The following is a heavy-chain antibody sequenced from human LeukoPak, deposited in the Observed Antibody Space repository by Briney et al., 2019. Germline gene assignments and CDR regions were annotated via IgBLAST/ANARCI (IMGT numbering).Heavy chain of an antibody. CDR3: AKAMTTVTTGYYYMDV. CDR2: ISGSGGST. Sequence: GGSLRLSCAASGFTFSSYAMSWVRQAPGKGLEWVSAISGSGGSTYYADSVKGRFTISRDNSKNTLYLQMNSLRAEDTAVYYCAKAMTTVTTGYYYMDVWGKGTTVTVSS. D-gene: IGHD4-11*01. J-gene: IGHJ6*03. CDR1: GFTFSSYA. V-gene: IGHV3-23*01.